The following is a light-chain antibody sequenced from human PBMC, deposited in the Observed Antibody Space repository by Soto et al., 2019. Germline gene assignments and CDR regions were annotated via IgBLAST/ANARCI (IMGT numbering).Light chain of an antibody. Sequence: SQMTQSPSPLSAPLLDSVIITRSVSQSPSTWLAWYQKQPGKAPKLLVFKVSSLESGVPSRFSGSGSGTEFTLTISSLEPEDFAVYYCQQRSNWPPITFGQGTRLEI. J-gene: IGKJ5*01. CDR3: QQRSNWPPIT. V-gene: IGKV1-5*03. CDR2: KVS. CDR1: QSPSTW.